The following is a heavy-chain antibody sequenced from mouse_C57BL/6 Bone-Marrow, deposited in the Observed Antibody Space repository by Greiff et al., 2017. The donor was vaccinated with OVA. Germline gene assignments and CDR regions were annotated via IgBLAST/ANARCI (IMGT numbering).Heavy chain of an antibody. CDR3: AKVYDFPYAMDY. V-gene: IGHV1-81*01. CDR2: IYPRSGNT. CDR1: GYTFTSYG. D-gene: IGHD2-3*01. J-gene: IGHJ4*01. Sequence: VQLQQSGAELARPGASVKLSCKASGYTFTSYGISWVKQRTGQGLEWIGEIYPRSGNTYYNEKFKGKATLTEDKSSSTAYMELRSLTSEDSAVYFCAKVYDFPYAMDYWGQGTSVTGSS.